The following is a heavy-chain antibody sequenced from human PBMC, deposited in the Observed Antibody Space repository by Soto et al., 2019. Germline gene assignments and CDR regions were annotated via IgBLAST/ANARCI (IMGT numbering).Heavy chain of an antibody. CDR1: GFTFSGYA. Sequence: GSLRLSCAASGFTFSGYAMSWVRQAPGKGLEWVSAISGSGGSTYYADSVKGRFTISRDNSKNTLYLQMNSLRAEDTAVYYCAKDHRGEYYYDSSGYTTNAFDIWGQGTMVTVSS. J-gene: IGHJ3*02. CDR2: ISGSGGST. V-gene: IGHV3-23*01. D-gene: IGHD3-22*01. CDR3: AKDHRGEYYYDSSGYTTNAFDI.